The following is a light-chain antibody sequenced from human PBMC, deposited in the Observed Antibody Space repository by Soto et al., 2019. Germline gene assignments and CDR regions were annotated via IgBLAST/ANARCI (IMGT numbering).Light chain of an antibody. CDR2: DVT. J-gene: IGLJ3*02. V-gene: IGLV2-14*01. CDR1: SSDVGGYNY. Sequence: QSALTQPASVSGSPGQSITISCTGTSSDVGGYNYVSWYQQDPGKAPKLMIYDVTNRPSGVSNRFSGSKSGNTASLTISGLQAEDEADYYCTSYTSSITRYVFGGGTK. CDR3: TSYTSSITRYV.